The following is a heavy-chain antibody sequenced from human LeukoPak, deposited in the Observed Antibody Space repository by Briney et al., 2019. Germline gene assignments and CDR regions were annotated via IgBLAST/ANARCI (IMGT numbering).Heavy chain of an antibody. CDR2: IWYDGSNK. J-gene: IGHJ4*02. CDR1: GFTFSDCG. Sequence: GGSLRLSCAASGFTFSDCGFHWVRQAPGKRLEWVAFIWYDGSNKYYAESVKGRFTISRDNSKNTLYLRMNSLRADDTAVYYCARDEASPLSYFFNLWGQGTLVTVSS. CDR3: ARDEASPLSYFFNL. D-gene: IGHD3-16*01. V-gene: IGHV3-33*01.